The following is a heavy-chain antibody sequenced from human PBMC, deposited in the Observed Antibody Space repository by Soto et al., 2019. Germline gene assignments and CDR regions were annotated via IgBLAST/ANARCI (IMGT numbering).Heavy chain of an antibody. CDR3: AGAVGDGYSYGFSPYYFDY. V-gene: IGHV1-69*13. Sequence: SVKVSCKASGGTFSSYAISWVRQAPGQGLEWMGGIIPIFGTANYAQKFQGRVTITADESTSTAYMELSSLRPEDTAVYYCAGAVGDGYSYGFSPYYFDYWGQGTLVTVSS. CDR2: IIPIFGTA. J-gene: IGHJ4*02. D-gene: IGHD5-18*01. CDR1: GGTFSSYA.